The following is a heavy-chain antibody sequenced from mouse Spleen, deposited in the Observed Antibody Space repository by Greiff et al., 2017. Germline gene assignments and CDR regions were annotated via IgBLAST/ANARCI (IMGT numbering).Heavy chain of an antibody. D-gene: IGHD2-2*01. CDR2: IDPETGGT. V-gene: IGHV1-15*01. CDR3: TRWLD. CDR1: GYTFTDYE. J-gene: IGHJ3*01. Sequence: VKLQESGAELVRPGASVTLSCKASGYTFTDYEMHWVKQTPVHGLEWIGAIDPETGGTAYNQKFKGKAILTADKSSSTAYMELRSLTSEDSAVYYCTRWLDWGQGTLVTVSA.